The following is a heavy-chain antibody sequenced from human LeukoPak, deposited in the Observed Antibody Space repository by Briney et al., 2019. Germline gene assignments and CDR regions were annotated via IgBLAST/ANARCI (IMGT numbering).Heavy chain of an antibody. V-gene: IGHV3-30*02. J-gene: IGHJ4*02. CDR3: AEDQKLQPFHY. Sequence: GGSLRLPCAASGFIFSTYGMHWVRQAPGKGLEWVAFIQFDGTDEHYADSVKGRFTISRDNSKNTLYLQMNSLRAEDTSVYYCAEDQKLQPFHYWGQGTLLTVSS. CDR2: IQFDGTDE. CDR1: GFIFSTYG. D-gene: IGHD1-1*01.